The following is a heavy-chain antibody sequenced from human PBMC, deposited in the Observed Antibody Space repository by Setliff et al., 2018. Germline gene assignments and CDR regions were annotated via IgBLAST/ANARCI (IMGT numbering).Heavy chain of an antibody. CDR1: GFTFSDYY. CDR3: ARDHVYGSQFYYYYYGMDV. V-gene: IGHV3-11*04. Sequence: GGSLRLSCAASGFTFSDYYMSWIRQAPGKGLECISYITSSGNTIYYADSVKGRFTISRDSAKNSLYLQMNSLRAEDTAVYYCARDHVYGSQFYYYYYGMDVWGQGTTVTVSS. J-gene: IGHJ6*02. D-gene: IGHD3-10*01. CDR2: ITSSGNTI.